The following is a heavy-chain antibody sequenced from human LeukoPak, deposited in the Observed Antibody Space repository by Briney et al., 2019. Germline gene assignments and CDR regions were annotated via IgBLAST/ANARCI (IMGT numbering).Heavy chain of an antibody. J-gene: IGHJ4*02. D-gene: IGHD3-22*01. CDR3: ARDPRGPTGYDSSGRDSFDY. V-gene: IGHV3-30*04. Sequence: RRSLRLSCAASGFTFSSYAMHWVRQAPGKGLEWVAVILYDGTMKYYADSVKGRFTISRDNSQNTLYLQMNILRAEDTAVYYCARDPRGPTGYDSSGRDSFDYWGQGTLVTVSS. CDR1: GFTFSSYA. CDR2: ILYDGTMK.